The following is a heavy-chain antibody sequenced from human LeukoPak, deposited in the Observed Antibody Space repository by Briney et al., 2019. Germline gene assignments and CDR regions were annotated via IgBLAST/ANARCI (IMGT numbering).Heavy chain of an antibody. D-gene: IGHD4-23*01. V-gene: IGHV3-30*04. CDR3: ARDRYGGNPSALDY. Sequence: GGSLRLSCAASGFTFSSYAMHWVRQAPGKGLEWVAVISYDGSNKYYADSVKGRFTISRDNSKNTLYLQMNSLRVEDTAVYYCARDRYGGNPSALDYWGQGTLVTVSS. CDR1: GFTFSSYA. CDR2: ISYDGSNK. J-gene: IGHJ4*02.